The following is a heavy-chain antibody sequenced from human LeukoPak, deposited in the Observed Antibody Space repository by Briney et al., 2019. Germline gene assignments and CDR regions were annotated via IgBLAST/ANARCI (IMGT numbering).Heavy chain of an antibody. Sequence: SETLSLTCTVSGGSISSYYWSWIRQPAGKGLEWIGRIYTSGSTNYNPSLKSRVTMSVDTSKNQFSLKLSSVTAADTAVYYCARGQWGFGELFPMYNWFDPWGQGTLVTVSS. V-gene: IGHV4-4*07. D-gene: IGHD3-10*01. CDR1: GGSISSYY. CDR3: ARGQWGFGELFPMYNWFDP. CDR2: IYTSGST. J-gene: IGHJ5*02.